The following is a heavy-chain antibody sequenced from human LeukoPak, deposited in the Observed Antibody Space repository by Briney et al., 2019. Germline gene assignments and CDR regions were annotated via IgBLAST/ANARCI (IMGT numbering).Heavy chain of an antibody. V-gene: IGHV1-18*01. D-gene: IGHD1-26*01. CDR2: ISAYNGNT. J-gene: IGHJ4*02. CDR3: ARPHAREYRYSGSYHFDY. Sequence: GASVKVSCKASGYTFTSYGISWVRQAPGQGLEWMGWISAYNGNTNYAQKLQGRVTMTTDTSTSTAYMELRSLRSDDTAVYYRARPHAREYRYSGSYHFDYWGQGTLVTVSS. CDR1: GYTFTSYG.